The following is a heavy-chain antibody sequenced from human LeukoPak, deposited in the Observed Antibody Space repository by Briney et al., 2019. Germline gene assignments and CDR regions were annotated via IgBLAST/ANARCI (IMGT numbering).Heavy chain of an antibody. CDR1: GFTFSNYA. CDR2: ITRTGGST. D-gene: IGHD3-9*01. V-gene: IGHV3-23*01. CDR3: AKGSLYHDILTGYYTDSYYFDY. Sequence: GGSLRLSCAASGFTFSNYAMTWVRQAPGKGLEWVSAITRTGGSTYYADSLKGRFTISRDNSKNTLYLQMNSLRAEDTAVYYCAKGSLYHDILTGYYTDSYYFDYWGQGTLVTVSS. J-gene: IGHJ4*02.